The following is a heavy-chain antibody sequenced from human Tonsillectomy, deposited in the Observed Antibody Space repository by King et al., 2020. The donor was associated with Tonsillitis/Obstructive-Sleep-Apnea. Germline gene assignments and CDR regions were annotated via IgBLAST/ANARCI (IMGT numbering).Heavy chain of an antibody. CDR3: TTDRGALAYCGGDCYSHFDY. Sequence: QLVQSGGGLVKPGGSLRLSCAASGFTFSNAWMNWVRQAPGKGLEWVGRIKGKTDGGTIDYAAPVKGRFTISRDDSKNTLYLQMNSLKTEDTAVYYCTTDRGALAYCGGDCYSHFDYWGQGTLVTVSS. V-gene: IGHV3-15*07. CDR2: IKGKTDGGTI. D-gene: IGHD2-21*02. CDR1: GFTFSNAW. J-gene: IGHJ4*02.